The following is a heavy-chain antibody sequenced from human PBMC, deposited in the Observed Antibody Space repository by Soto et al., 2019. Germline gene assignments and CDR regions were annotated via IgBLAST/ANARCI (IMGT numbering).Heavy chain of an antibody. CDR1: GYTFTSHD. V-gene: IGHV1-8*01. CDR2: MNPNSGHT. Sequence: QVQLVQSGAEVKKPGASVKVSCKASGYTFTSHDINWMRQTTGQGLEWMGWMNPNSGHTNYAQKFQGRATMTRDTSISTAYMELINLRSEDTAIYYCASDMSTTWGQGTLVTVSS. D-gene: IGHD3-16*01. J-gene: IGHJ5*02. CDR3: ASDMSTT.